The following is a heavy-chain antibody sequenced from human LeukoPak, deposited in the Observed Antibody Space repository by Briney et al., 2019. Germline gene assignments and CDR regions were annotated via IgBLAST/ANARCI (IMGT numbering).Heavy chain of an antibody. J-gene: IGHJ5*02. CDR3: ARDRRNNWFDP. CDR2: IYYSGST. Sequence: SETLSLTCTVSGGSISSYYWSCIRQPPGKGLEWIGYIYYSGSTNYNPSLKSRVTISVDTSKNQFSLKLSSVTAADTAVYYCARDRRNNWFDPWGQGTLVTVSS. V-gene: IGHV4-59*01. CDR1: GGSISSYY.